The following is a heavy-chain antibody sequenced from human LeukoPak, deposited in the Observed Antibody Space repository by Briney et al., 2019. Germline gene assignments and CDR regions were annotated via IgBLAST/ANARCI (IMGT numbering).Heavy chain of an antibody. CDR2: TGNKANSYTT. CDR3: ARDCDYYRADY. D-gene: IGHD4-17*01. V-gene: IGHV3-72*01. J-gene: IGHJ4*02. Sequence: GGSLRLSCAASGSTFSDHYMDWVRQAPGKGLEWVGRTGNKANSYTTEYAASVKGRFIISRVDSKNSLYLQMNSLRAEDTAVYYCARDCDYYRADYWGQGALVTVSS. CDR1: GSTFSDHY.